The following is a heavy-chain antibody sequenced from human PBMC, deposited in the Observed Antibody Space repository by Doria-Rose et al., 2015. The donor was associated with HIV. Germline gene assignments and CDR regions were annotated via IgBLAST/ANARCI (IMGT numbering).Heavy chain of an antibody. J-gene: IGHJ4*02. CDR3: ARIKSSGWYHKYYFDF. CDR2: IFSDDER. CDR1: GVSLSSPGMG. D-gene: IGHD6-13*01. V-gene: IGHV2-26*01. Sequence: QITLKESGPVLVKPTETLTLTCTVSGVSLSSPGMGVSWIRQPPGKALEWPANIFSDDERSYKTSLKSRLTISRGTSKSQVVLTMTDMDPVDTATYYCARIKSSGWYHKYYFDFWGQGTLVIVSA.